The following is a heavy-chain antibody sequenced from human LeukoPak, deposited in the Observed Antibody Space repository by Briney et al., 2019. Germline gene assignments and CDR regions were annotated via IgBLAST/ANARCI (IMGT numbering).Heavy chain of an antibody. V-gene: IGHV4-34*01. D-gene: IGHD1-26*01. CDR1: GGSFSGYY. CDR3: ARGDSGSYPGNYFDY. Sequence: PSETLPLTCAVYGGSFSGYYWSWIRQPPGKGLEWIGEINHSGSTNYNPSLKSRVTISVDTSKNQFSLKLSSVTAADTAVYYCARGDSGSYPGNYFDYWGQGTLVTVSS. CDR2: INHSGST. J-gene: IGHJ4*02.